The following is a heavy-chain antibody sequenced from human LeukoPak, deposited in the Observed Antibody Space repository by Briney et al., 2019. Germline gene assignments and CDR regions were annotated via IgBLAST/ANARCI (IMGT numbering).Heavy chain of an antibody. CDR3: AKGGYDILTGYDSPSDY. CDR2: ISAYNGNT. Sequence: ASVKVSCKASGYTFTSYGISWVRQAPGQGLEWMGWISAYNGNTNYAQKLQGRVTMTTDTSTSTAYTELRSLRSDDTAVYYCAKGGYDILTGYDSPSDYWGQGTLVTVSS. J-gene: IGHJ4*02. CDR1: GYTFTSYG. V-gene: IGHV1-18*04. D-gene: IGHD3-9*01.